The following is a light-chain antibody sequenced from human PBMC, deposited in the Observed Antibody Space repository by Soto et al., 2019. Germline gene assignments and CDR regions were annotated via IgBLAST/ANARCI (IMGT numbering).Light chain of an antibody. CDR1: NSVVGSYNL. V-gene: IGLV2-23*02. J-gene: IGLJ1*01. Sequence: ALTQAASGSGFPGQSITIFLTGDNSVVGSYNLVSWYQQHPGKAPKLMIYEVSKRPSGVSNRFSGSKSGDTASLTISGLQAEDEADYYCCSYASSSTFVFGTGTKVTVL. CDR3: CSYASSSTFV. CDR2: EVS.